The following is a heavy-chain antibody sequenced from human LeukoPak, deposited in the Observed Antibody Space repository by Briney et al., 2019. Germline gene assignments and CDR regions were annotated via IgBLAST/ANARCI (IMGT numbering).Heavy chain of an antibody. CDR1: GGTFSSYA. CDR3: ARDRSGGSSDVVDAFDI. J-gene: IGHJ3*02. Sequence: SVKVSCKASGGTFSSYAISWVRQAPGQGLEWMGGIIPIFGTANYAQKFQGRVTMTRDTSTSTVYMELSSLRSEDTAVYYCARDRSGGSSDVVDAFDIWGQGTMVTVSS. D-gene: IGHD6-13*01. CDR2: IIPIFGTA. V-gene: IGHV1-69*05.